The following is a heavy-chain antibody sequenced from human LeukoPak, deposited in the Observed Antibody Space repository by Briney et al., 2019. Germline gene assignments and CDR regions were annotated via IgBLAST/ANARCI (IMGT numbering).Heavy chain of an antibody. Sequence: SETLSLTCTVSGGSISSSSYYWGWIRQPPGKGLEWIGSIYYSGSTYYNPSLKSRVTISVDTSKNQFSLKLSSVTAADTAVYYCARDAGQWLAPGWYFDLWGRGTLVTVSS. CDR3: ARDAGQWLAPGWYFDL. CDR1: GGSISSSSYY. V-gene: IGHV4-39*07. CDR2: IYYSGST. J-gene: IGHJ2*01. D-gene: IGHD6-19*01.